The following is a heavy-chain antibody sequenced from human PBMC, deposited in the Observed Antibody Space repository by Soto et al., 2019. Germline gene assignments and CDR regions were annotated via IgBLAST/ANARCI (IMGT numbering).Heavy chain of an antibody. Sequence: NLSLTCTVSGGSISSYYWSWIRQPPGKGLEWIGYIYYSGSTNYNPSLKSRVTISVDTSKNQFSLKLSSVTAADTAVYYCARGRDYYGSGSYYKGGYYYGMDVWGQGTTVTVSS. CDR1: GGSISSYY. D-gene: IGHD3-10*01. J-gene: IGHJ6*02. V-gene: IGHV4-59*01. CDR3: ARGRDYYGSGSYYKGGYYYGMDV. CDR2: IYYSGST.